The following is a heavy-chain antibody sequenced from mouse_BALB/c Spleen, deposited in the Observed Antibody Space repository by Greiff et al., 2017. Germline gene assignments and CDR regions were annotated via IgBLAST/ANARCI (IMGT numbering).Heavy chain of an antibody. D-gene: IGHD4-1*01. CDR2: ISYDGSN. CDR3: ARSAGTIWYFDV. Sequence: EVQLQQSGPGLVKPSQSLSLTCSVTGYSITSGYYWNWIRQFPGNKLEWMGYISYDGSNNYNPSLKNRISITRDTSKNQYYLQLNSVTTEDTATYYCARSAGTIWYFDVWGAGTTVTVSS. J-gene: IGHJ1*01. CDR1: GYSITSGYY. V-gene: IGHV3-6*01.